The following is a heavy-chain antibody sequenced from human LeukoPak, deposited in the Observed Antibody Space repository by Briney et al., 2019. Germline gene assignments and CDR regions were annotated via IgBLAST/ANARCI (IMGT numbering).Heavy chain of an antibody. CDR2: IYTSGST. CDR3: AREDIAAAGTGAYYYYYMDV. V-gene: IGHV4-4*07. D-gene: IGHD6-13*01. Sequence: PSETLSLTCTVSGGSISSYYWSWIRQPAGKGLEWIGRIYTSGSTNYNPSLKSRVTMSVDTSKNQFSLKLSSVTAVDTAVYYCAREDIAAAGTGAYYYYYMDVWGKGTTVTVSS. CDR1: GGSISSYY. J-gene: IGHJ6*03.